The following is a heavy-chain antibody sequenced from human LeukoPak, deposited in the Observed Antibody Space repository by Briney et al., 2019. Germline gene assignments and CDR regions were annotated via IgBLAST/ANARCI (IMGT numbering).Heavy chain of an antibody. CDR3: ARGTGTPGWFDP. V-gene: IGHV3-21*01. CDR2: ISSSSSYI. J-gene: IGHJ5*02. CDR1: GFTFSSYS. Sequence: GGSLRLSCAASGFTFSSYSMNWVRQAPGKGLEWVSSISSSSSYIYYADSVKGRFTISRDNAKNSLYLQTNSLRAEDTAVYYCARGTGTPGWFDPWGQGTLVTVSS. D-gene: IGHD2-8*02.